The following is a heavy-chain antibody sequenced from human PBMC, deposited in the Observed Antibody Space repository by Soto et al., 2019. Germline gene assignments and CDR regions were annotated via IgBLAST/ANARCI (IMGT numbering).Heavy chain of an antibody. CDR1: GFTFRSFT. CDR2: ISSNSAYI. J-gene: IGHJ5*02. V-gene: IGHV3-21*01. Sequence: RPLRLSCAASGFTFRSFTMNWVRQAPGKGLEWVSTISSNSAYIYYTDALRGRFTISRDNAKNSLHLQMNSLRAEDTAVYYCTRDASRDSSARGWFDPWGPGTLVTVSS. D-gene: IGHD6-13*01. CDR3: TRDASRDSSARGWFDP.